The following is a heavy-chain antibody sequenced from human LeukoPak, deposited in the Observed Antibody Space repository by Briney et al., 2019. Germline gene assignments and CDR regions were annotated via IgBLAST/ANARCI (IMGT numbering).Heavy chain of an antibody. Sequence: SETLSLTCTVSGGSFSSSSYYWAWIRRPLGKGLEWLGGWYYDGRTFYNPSLQSRVTVSVDTSKNQFSLRLTSLSAADTAVYYCAGRAHLGMPIWGQGTVVTVSS. D-gene: IGHD2-2*01. CDR2: WYYDGRT. CDR1: GGSFSSSSYY. V-gene: IGHV4-39*01. J-gene: IGHJ3*02. CDR3: AGRAHLGMPI.